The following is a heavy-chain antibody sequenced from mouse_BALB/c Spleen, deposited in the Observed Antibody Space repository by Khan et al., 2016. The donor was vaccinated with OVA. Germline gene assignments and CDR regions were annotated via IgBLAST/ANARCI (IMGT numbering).Heavy chain of an antibody. CDR3: ARRGLRWDFDY. CDR2: ITPSTGYT. CDR1: GYTFINYW. Sequence: VQLQESGAELAKPGASVKMSCKASGYTFINYWILWVKQRPGQGLEWIGYITPSTGYTEYNQNFKDKATLTADKSSSTAYMQLSSLTSEDSAVYYCARRGLRWDFDYWGQGTTLTVSS. J-gene: IGHJ2*01. D-gene: IGHD1-1*01. V-gene: IGHV1-7*01.